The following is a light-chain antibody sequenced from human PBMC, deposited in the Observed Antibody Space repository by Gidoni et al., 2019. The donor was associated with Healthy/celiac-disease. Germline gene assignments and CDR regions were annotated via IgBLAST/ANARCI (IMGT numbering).Light chain of an antibody. CDR1: QSVLYSSNNKNY. CDR2: WAS. J-gene: IGKJ1*01. Sequence: DIVMTQSPDSLAVSLGERATINCKSSQSVLYSSNNKNYLAWYQQKPGQPPKLLIYWASTRESGVPDRFSGSGSGTYFTLTISSLQAEDVAVYYCQQYYSNPLAFGQGTKVEIK. CDR3: QQYYSNPLA. V-gene: IGKV4-1*01.